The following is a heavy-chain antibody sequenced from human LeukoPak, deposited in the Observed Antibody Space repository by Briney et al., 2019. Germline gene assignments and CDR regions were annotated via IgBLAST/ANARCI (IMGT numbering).Heavy chain of an antibody. J-gene: IGHJ4*02. CDR2: IYYSGST. D-gene: IGHD4-17*01. Sequence: PSETLSLTCTVSGGSISSSTYYWGWIRQPPGKGLEWIGSIYYSGSTYYNPSLKSRVTISVDTSKIQFSLKLSSVTAADTAVYYCARGSYGFDYWGQGTLVTVSS. CDR1: GGSISSSTYY. V-gene: IGHV4-39*01. CDR3: ARGSYGFDY.